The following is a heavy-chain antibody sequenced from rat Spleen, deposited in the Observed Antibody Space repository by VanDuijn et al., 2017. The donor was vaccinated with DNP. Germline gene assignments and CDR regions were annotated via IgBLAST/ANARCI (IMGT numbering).Heavy chain of an antibody. Sequence: EVQLMESGGGLVQPGRSLKLSCAASGFTFSDYNMAWVRQAPTKGLEWVAAISTGGGNTYYRDSVKGRFTISRDNAKSTLYLQMDSLRSEETATYYCAKAGGYSPWYFDYWGQGVMVTVSS. CDR2: ISTGGGNT. V-gene: IGHV5S11*01. J-gene: IGHJ2*01. D-gene: IGHD1-11*01. CDR1: GFTFSDYN. CDR3: AKAGGYSPWYFDY.